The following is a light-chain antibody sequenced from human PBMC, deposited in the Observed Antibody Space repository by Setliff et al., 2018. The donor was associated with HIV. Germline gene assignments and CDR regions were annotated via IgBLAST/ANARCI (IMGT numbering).Light chain of an antibody. CDR3: QAWDITTGV. V-gene: IGLV3-1*01. CDR2: QDN. CDR1: KLGDKY. Sequence: SYELTQPPSVSVSPRQTASITCSGDKLGDKYACWYQQKPGQSPVLVIYQDNRRPSGIPERFSGSNSGNTATLTISETQAMDEADYYCQAWDITTGVFGGGTKVTVL. J-gene: IGLJ2*01.